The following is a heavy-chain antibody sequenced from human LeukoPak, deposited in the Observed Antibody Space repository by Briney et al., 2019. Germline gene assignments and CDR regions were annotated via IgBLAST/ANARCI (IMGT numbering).Heavy chain of an antibody. Sequence: SVKVSCKASGGTFSSYAISWVRQAPGQGLEWMGGIIPIFGTANYAQKFQGRVTITADESTSTAYMELSSLRSEDTAVYYCAKRGYSYGDFDYWGQGILVTVSS. CDR3: AKRGYSYGDFDY. J-gene: IGHJ4*02. V-gene: IGHV1-69*13. CDR2: IIPIFGTA. CDR1: GGTFSSYA. D-gene: IGHD5-18*01.